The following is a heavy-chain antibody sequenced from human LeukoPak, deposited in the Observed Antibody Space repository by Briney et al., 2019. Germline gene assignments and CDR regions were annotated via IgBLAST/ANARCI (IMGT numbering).Heavy chain of an antibody. CDR1: GFTFSAYW. V-gene: IGHV3-7*01. CDR2: IQPDGRGR. CDR3: VRNEGDY. J-gene: IGHJ4*02. Sequence: GGSLRLSCVASGFTFSAYWMTWVRQAPGKGLEWVATIQPDGRGRYYVESVKGRFTISRDNAKNSLYLQMNSLRAEDTALYYCVRNEGDYWGQGALVTVSS.